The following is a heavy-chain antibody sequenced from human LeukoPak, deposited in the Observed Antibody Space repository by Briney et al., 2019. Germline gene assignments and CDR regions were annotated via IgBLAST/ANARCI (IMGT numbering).Heavy chain of an antibody. CDR1: GGSISSYY. J-gene: IGHJ4*02. D-gene: IGHD3-22*01. Sequence: SETLSLTCTVSGGSISSYYWSWIRQPPGKGLEWIGYIYYSGSTNYNPSLKSRVTISVDTSKNQFSLKLCSVTAADTAVYYCARGQGYYDSSGYYYRTDYFDYWGQGTLVTVSS. V-gene: IGHV4-59*01. CDR2: IYYSGST. CDR3: ARGQGYYDSSGYYYRTDYFDY.